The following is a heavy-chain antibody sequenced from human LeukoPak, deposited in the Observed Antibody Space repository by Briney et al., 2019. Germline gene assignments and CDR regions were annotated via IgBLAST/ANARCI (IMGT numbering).Heavy chain of an antibody. J-gene: IGHJ4*02. CDR3: ARDSREKYDFWSGYYSPCDY. Sequence: PGRSLRLSCAASGFTFSSYGMHWVRQAPGKGLEWVAVIWYDGSNKYYADSVKGRFTISRDNSKNTLYLQMNSLRAEDTAVYYCARDSREKYDFWSGYYSPCDYWGQGTLVTVSS. CDR2: IWYDGSNK. D-gene: IGHD3-3*01. CDR1: GFTFSSYG. V-gene: IGHV3-33*01.